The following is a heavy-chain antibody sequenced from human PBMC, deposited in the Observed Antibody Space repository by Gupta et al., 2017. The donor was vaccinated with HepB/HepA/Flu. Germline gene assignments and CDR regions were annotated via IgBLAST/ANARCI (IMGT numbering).Heavy chain of an antibody. V-gene: IGHV3-72*01. CDR2: VRNKVDGYTT. CDR1: GFIFSDHY. D-gene: IGHD1-26*01. J-gene: IGHJ4*02. CDR3: VAGYYGSVFDY. Sequence: EVQLVESGGDLVQPGGSLRLSCAASGFIFSDHYMDWVRQVPGKGLECVGRVRNKVDGYTTEYAASVKGRFTVSRDDSKNLLYLEMNTLRTDDTAVYYCVAGYYGSVFDYRGQGRLVTVSS.